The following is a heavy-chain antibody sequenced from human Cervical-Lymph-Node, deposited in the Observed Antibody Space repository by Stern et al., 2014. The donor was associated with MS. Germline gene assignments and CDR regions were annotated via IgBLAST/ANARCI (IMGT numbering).Heavy chain of an antibody. Sequence: VQLLESGGGVVQPGRSLRLSCAASGFTFSNHVMHWVRQAPGKGLEWVAVIWRDGTSTANADSVKARFTFSRDNSKDTLYLQMNSLRPEDTAVYYCAREDGAFDYWGQGTLVTVSS. CDR3: AREDGAFDY. CDR1: GFTFSNHV. CDR2: IWRDGTST. D-gene: IGHD4/OR15-4a*01. V-gene: IGHV3-30-3*01. J-gene: IGHJ4*02.